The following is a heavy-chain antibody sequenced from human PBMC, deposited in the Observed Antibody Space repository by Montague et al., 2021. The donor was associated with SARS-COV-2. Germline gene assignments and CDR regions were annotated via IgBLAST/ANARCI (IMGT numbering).Heavy chain of an antibody. D-gene: IGHD3-3*01. CDR3: ARGRTDLGAYYDFWSGYYWNVHNWFDP. CDR2: INYRGST. J-gene: IGHJ5*02. V-gene: IGHV4-34*01. CDR1: GGSFSGYY. Sequence: SETLSLTCAVYGGSFSGYYWCWIRQPPGKGLEWFGEINYRGSTNYNPSLKSRVIISVDKSTNQYSLKLSSVAAADTAVYYCARGRTDLGAYYDFWSGYYWNVHNWFDPWGQGTLVTVSS.